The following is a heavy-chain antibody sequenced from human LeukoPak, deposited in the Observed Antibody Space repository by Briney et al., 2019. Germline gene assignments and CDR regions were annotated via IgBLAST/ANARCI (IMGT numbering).Heavy chain of an antibody. D-gene: IGHD6-13*01. V-gene: IGHV3-7*05. CDR2: IKQDGSEK. J-gene: IGHJ4*02. CDR1: GFTFISYN. CDR3: ARGHPGIAAAGPFEY. Sequence: GGSLRLSCAASGFTFISYNMNWVRQAPGKGLEWVANIKQDGSEKYYVDSVKGRFTISRDNAKNSLYLQMNSLRAEDTAVYYCARGHPGIAAAGPFEYWGQGTLVTVSS.